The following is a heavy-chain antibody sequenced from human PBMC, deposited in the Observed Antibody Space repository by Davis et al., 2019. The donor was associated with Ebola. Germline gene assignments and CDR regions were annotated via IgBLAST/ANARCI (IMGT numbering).Heavy chain of an antibody. CDR2: IYHSGST. D-gene: IGHD2-2*01. J-gene: IGHJ6*02. CDR3: ARDGVVPAANYGMDV. V-gene: IGHV4-4*02. CDR1: GGSISSSNW. Sequence: SETLSLTCAVSGGSISSSNWWSWVRQPPGEGLEWIGEIYHSGSTNYNPSLKSRVTISVDKSKNQFSLKLSSVTAADTAVYYCARDGVVPAANYGMDVWGQGTTVTVSS.